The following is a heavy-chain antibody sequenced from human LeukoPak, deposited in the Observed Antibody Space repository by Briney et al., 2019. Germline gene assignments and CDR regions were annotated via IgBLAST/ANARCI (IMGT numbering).Heavy chain of an antibody. CDR2: ISAYNGNT. J-gene: IGHJ4*02. CDR1: GYSFTTYG. D-gene: IGHD3-22*01. Sequence: ASVKVSCKASGYSFTTYGVNWVRQAPGQGLEWMGWISAYNGNTNYAQKLQGRVTMTTDTSTSTAYMELRSLRSDDTAVYYCARGNRYYYDSSPPEGWGQGTLVTVSS. CDR3: ARGNRYYYDSSPPEG. V-gene: IGHV1-18*01.